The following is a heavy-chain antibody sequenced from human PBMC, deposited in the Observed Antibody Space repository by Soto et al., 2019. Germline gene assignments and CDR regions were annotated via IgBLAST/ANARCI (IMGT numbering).Heavy chain of an antibody. CDR3: TRANWYSEY. CDR2: SYYNGDT. CDR1: GGSISNHY. V-gene: IGHV4-59*11. D-gene: IGHD7-27*01. J-gene: IGHJ4*02. Sequence: QVQLQESGPGLVKPSETLSLTCSVSGGSISNHYWSWIRQPPGKGLEWIGYSYYNGDTNYNASLTSRVPMSVATSRNQIYLKLTTVTAADTAVYYCTRANWYSEYWGQGTLVTVSS.